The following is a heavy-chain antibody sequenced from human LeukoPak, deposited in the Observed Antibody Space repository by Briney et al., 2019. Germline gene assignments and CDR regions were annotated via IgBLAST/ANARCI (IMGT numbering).Heavy chain of an antibody. J-gene: IGHJ4*02. CDR2: INPNSGGT. CDR1: GYTFTGYY. V-gene: IGHV1-2*02. D-gene: IGHD6-19*01. Sequence: ASVKVSCKASGYTFTGYYIHWVRQAPGQGLEWMGWINPNSGGTKYAQKFQGRVTMTRDTSISTAYMELSNLRSDDTAVYYCASVYSSGWFWDYWGQGTLVTVSS. CDR3: ASVYSSGWFWDY.